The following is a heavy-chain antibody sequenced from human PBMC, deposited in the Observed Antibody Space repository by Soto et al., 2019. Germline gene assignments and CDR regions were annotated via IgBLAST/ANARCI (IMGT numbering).Heavy chain of an antibody. CDR3: ARSQGSSTSLEIYYYYYYGMDV. V-gene: IGHV1-69*13. Sequence: SVKVSCKASGGTFSSYAISWVRQAPGQGLEWMGGIIPISDTTNYAQKFQGRVTITADESTSTAYMELSSLRSEDTAVYYCARSQGSSTSLEIYYYYYYGMDVWDQGTTVTVSS. CDR1: GGTFSSYA. CDR2: IIPISDTT. J-gene: IGHJ6*02. D-gene: IGHD2-2*01.